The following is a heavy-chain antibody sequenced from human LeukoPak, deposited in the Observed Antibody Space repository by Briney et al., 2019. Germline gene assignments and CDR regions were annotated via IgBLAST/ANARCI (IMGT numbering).Heavy chain of an antibody. CDR1: GFTFCSYS. D-gene: IGHD5-18*01. Sequence: PGGSLRLSCAASGFTFCSYSMKWVRQAPGKGLEWVSSISSSSSYIYYADSVKGRFTISRDNAKNSLYLQMNSLRAEDTAVYYCARDDVDTGWFDPWGQGTLVTVSS. CDR3: ARDDVDTGWFDP. J-gene: IGHJ5*02. CDR2: ISSSSSYI. V-gene: IGHV3-21*01.